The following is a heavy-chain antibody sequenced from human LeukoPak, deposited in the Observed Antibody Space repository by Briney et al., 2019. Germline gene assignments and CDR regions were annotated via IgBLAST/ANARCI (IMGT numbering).Heavy chain of an antibody. D-gene: IGHD2-2*02. CDR1: GGSISSSSYY. J-gene: IGHJ4*02. CDR2: IYYSGST. CDR3: ARDMNYCSSTSCYSYFDY. V-gene: IGHV4-39*07. Sequence: VKPSETLSLTCTVSGGSISSSSYYWGWIRQPPGKGLEWIGSIYYSGSTYYNPSLKSRVTISVDTSKNQFSLKLSSVTAANTAVYYCARDMNYCSSTSCYSYFDYWGQGTLVTVSS.